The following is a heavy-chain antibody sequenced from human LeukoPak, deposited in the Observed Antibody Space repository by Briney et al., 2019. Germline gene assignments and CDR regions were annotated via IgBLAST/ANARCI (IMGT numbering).Heavy chain of an antibody. CDR2: INHSGST. CDR1: GGSFSGYY. Sequence: PSETLSLTCAVYGGSFSGYYWSWIRQPPGRGLEWIGEINHSGSTNYNPSLKSRVTISVDTSKNQFSLKLSSVTAADTAVYYCARDPGITMIVDSYYFDYWGQGTLVTVSS. D-gene: IGHD3-22*01. V-gene: IGHV4-34*01. CDR3: ARDPGITMIVDSYYFDY. J-gene: IGHJ4*02.